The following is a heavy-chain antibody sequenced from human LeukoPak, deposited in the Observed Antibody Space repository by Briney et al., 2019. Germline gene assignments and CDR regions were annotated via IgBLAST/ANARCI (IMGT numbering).Heavy chain of an antibody. CDR3: ARDGSSVSPTYLDY. D-gene: IGHD1-26*01. V-gene: IGHV3-23*01. Sequence: GGSLRLSCAASGFTFSSYAMSWVRQAPGKGLEWVSAISGSGGSTYYADSVKGRFTISRDNSKNTLYLQINSLRAEDTAVYYCARDGSSVSPTYLDYWGQGTLVTVSS. J-gene: IGHJ4*02. CDR1: GFTFSSYA. CDR2: ISGSGGST.